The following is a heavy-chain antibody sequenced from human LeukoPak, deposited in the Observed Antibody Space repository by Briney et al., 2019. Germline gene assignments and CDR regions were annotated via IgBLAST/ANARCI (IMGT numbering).Heavy chain of an antibody. Sequence: ASVKVSCKASGYTFTGYYMHWVRQAPGQGLEWMGWINPNSGGTNYAQKFQGRVTMTRDTSISTAYMELGRLRSDDTAVYYCARAPTHFDWLLSDWGQGTLVTVSS. CDR3: ARAPTHFDWLLSD. CDR2: INPNSGGT. CDR1: GYTFTGYY. D-gene: IGHD3-9*01. J-gene: IGHJ4*02. V-gene: IGHV1-2*02.